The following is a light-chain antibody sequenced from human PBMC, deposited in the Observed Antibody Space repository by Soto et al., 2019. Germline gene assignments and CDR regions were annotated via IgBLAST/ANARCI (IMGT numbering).Light chain of an antibody. Sequence: EIVMTQSPATLSVPPGERATLSCRASQSVSSNLAWYQQKPGQAPRLLIYGASTRATGIPARFSGSGSGTEFTLTISSLQSEDFAVYYCQQYNSWTFGQGTKV. CDR3: QQYNSWT. CDR1: QSVSSN. CDR2: GAS. V-gene: IGKV3-15*01. J-gene: IGKJ1*01.